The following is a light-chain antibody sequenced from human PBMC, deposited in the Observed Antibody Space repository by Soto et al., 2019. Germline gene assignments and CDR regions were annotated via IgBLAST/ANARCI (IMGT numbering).Light chain of an antibody. CDR3: QQYNNWPPWT. J-gene: IGKJ1*01. Sequence: ILMTQSPATLSVSPGERATLSCRASHSVINNLAWFQQKPGQAPILLIYDASTRATGIPARFSGSGSGTDFTLTISGLQSEDFAVYYCQQYNNWPPWTFGQGTKVEIK. CDR1: HSVINN. CDR2: DAS. V-gene: IGKV3-15*01.